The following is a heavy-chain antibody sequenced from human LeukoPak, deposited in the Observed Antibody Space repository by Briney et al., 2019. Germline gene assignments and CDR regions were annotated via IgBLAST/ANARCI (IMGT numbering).Heavy chain of an antibody. V-gene: IGHV4-38-2*02. J-gene: IGHJ5*02. Sequence: SETLSLTCTVSGYSINSISSTYYWGWVRQSPGKGLEWIGSIYHSGSTYYNPSLQSRVTISLDKSTNQFSLNLNSVTAADTAMYYCARRIWQLQRANWFDPWGQGTLVTVSS. CDR1: GYSINSISSTYY. CDR3: ARRIWQLQRANWFDP. D-gene: IGHD4-11*01. CDR2: IYHSGST.